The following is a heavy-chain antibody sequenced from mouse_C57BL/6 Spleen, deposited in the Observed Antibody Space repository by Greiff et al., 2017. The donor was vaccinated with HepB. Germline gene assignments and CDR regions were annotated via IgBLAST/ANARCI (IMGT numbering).Heavy chain of an antibody. CDR3: ARRGGYDAGNYFDD. CDR2: IYPRSGNT. Sequence: QVQLQQSGAELARPGASVKLSCKASGYTFTSYGISWVKQRTGQGLEWIGEIYPRSGNTYYNEKFKGKATLTADKSSSTAYMELRSLTSEDSAVYVCARRGGYDAGNYFDDWGQGTTLTGSS. CDR1: GYTFTSYG. J-gene: IGHJ2*01. D-gene: IGHD2-2*01. V-gene: IGHV1-81*01.